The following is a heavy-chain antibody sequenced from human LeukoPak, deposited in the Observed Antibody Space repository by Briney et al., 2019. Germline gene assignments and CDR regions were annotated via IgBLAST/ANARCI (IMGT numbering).Heavy chain of an antibody. V-gene: IGHV3-23*01. D-gene: IGHD3-10*01. CDR3: VKRGSGKYYYYIDY. J-gene: IGHJ4*02. Sequence: GGSLRLSCAASGFSFSSYAVSWVRQPPGKGLEWVSAISGSGGSTYYADSVKGRFAISRDNSKNTLYLQMNSLRAEDTAVYYCVKRGSGKYYYYIDYWGQGTLVTVSS. CDR1: GFSFSSYA. CDR2: ISGSGGST.